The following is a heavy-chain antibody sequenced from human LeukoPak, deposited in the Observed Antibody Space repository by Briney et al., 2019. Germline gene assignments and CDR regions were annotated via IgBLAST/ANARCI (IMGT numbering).Heavy chain of an antibody. D-gene: IGHD3-16*01. V-gene: IGHV3-43*02. J-gene: IGHJ4*02. Sequence: GGSLRLSCAASGFTFDDYAMRWVRQAPGKGLEWVSLISGDGGSTYYADSVKGRFTISRDNSKNSLYLQMNSLRTEDTALYYCATVWGYWGQGTLVTVSS. CDR3: ATVWGY. CDR2: ISGDGGST. CDR1: GFTFDDYA.